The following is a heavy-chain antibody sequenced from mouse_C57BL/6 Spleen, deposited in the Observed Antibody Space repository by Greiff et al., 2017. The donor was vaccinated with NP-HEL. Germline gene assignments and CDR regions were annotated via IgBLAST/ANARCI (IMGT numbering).Heavy chain of an antibody. Sequence: QVQLKESGPELVKPGASVKISCKASGYAFSSSWMNWVKQRPGKGLEWIGRIYPGDGDTNYNGKFKGKATLTADKSSSTAYMQLSSLTSEDSAVYFCARRGVATDYFDYGGKGTTLTVSS. CDR3: ARRGVATDYFDY. V-gene: IGHV1-82*01. CDR1: GYAFSSSW. D-gene: IGHD1-1*02. J-gene: IGHJ2*01. CDR2: IYPGDGDT.